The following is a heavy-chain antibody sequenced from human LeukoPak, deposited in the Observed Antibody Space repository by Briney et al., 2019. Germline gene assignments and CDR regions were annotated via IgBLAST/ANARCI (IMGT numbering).Heavy chain of an antibody. CDR2: IYTSGST. Sequence: SETLSLTCTVSGGSISSGSYYWSWIRQPAGKGLEWIGRIYTSGSTNYNPSLKSRVTISVDTSKNQFSLKLSSVTAADTAVYYCARYYCSSTSCYTGNNWFDPWGQGTLVTVSS. CDR1: GGSISSGSYY. D-gene: IGHD2-2*02. J-gene: IGHJ5*02. CDR3: ARYYCSSTSCYTGNNWFDP. V-gene: IGHV4-61*02.